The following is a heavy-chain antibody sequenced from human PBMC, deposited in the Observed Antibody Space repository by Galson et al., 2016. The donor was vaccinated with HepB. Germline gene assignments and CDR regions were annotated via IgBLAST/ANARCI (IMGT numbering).Heavy chain of an antibody. V-gene: IGHV3-21*01. CDR1: RFIFSEYA. CDR2: ISSSSTYI. CDR3: ARLVENWNEAGRFDS. D-gene: IGHD1-1*01. Sequence: SLRLSCAASRFIFSEYAMSWVRQAPGKGLEWVSFISSSSTYIYYADSVRGRFTISRDNAKNSLYLQMNSPRAEDTAVYYCARLVENWNEAGRFDSWGHGTLVTVS. J-gene: IGHJ4*03.